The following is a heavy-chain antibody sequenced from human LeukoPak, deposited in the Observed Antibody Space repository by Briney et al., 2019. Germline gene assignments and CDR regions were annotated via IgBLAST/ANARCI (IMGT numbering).Heavy chain of an antibody. CDR1: GYTFTGYY. J-gene: IGHJ6*02. V-gene: IGHV1-2*02. CDR3: ARDQSRYSLYYYYGMDV. D-gene: IGHD1-26*01. Sequence: GASVKVSCKASGYTFTGYYMHWARQAPGQGLEWMGWINPNSGGTNYAQKFQGRVTMTRDTSISTAYMELSRLRSDDTAVYYCARDQSRYSLYYYYGMDVWGQGTTVTVSS. CDR2: INPNSGGT.